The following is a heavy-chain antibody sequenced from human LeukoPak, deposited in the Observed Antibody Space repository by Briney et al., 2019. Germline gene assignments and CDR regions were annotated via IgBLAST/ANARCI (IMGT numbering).Heavy chain of an antibody. Sequence: PGGSLRLSCAASGFTFSSYGMHWVRQAPGKGLEWVAVISYDGSNKYYADSVKGRFTISRDNSKNTLYLQMNSLRAEDTAVYYCAKWGYSYGYSDYWGQGTLVTVSS. J-gene: IGHJ4*02. CDR1: GFTFSSYG. D-gene: IGHD5-18*01. CDR2: ISYDGSNK. CDR3: AKWGYSYGYSDY. V-gene: IGHV3-33*05.